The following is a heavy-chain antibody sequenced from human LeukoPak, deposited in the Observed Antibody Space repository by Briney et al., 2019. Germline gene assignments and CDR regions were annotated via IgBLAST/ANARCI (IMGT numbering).Heavy chain of an antibody. CDR2: ISGSGGNT. J-gene: IGHJ4*02. CDR1: GFTFSSYA. Sequence: GGSLRLSCAASGFTFSSYAMSWARQAPGKGLEWISGISGSGGNTYYADSVNGRFTISRDISKNTLYLQMNSLRGEDTAVYYCAKPGDGCSGGSCYYFDYWGQGTLVTVSS. D-gene: IGHD2-15*01. V-gene: IGHV3-23*01. CDR3: AKPGDGCSGGSCYYFDY.